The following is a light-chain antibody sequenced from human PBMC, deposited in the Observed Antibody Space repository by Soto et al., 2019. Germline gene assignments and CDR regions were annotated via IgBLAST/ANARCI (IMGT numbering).Light chain of an antibody. J-gene: IGLJ1*01. Sequence: QSALTQPASVSGSPGQSITISCTGTSSDVGYYDYVSWYQQHPGKAPKLMIYDVSTRPSRVSDRFSGSKSGNTASLTISGLQAEDEADYYCSSCTSTSPDVFGTGTKLTVL. CDR1: SSDVGYYDY. CDR2: DVS. V-gene: IGLV2-14*01. CDR3: SSCTSTSPDV.